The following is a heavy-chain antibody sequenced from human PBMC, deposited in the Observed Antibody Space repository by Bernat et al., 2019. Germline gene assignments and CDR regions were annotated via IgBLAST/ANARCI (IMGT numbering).Heavy chain of an antibody. J-gene: IGHJ4*02. CDR2: INSDGSST. CDR1: GFTFSSYW. V-gene: IGHV3-74*01. CDR3: ARDTVNLQDIVVVPAAENDY. Sequence: EVQLVESGGGLVQPGGSLRLPCAASGFTFSSYWMHWVRQAPGKGLVWVSRINSDGSSTSYADSVKGRFTISRDNAKNTLYLQMNSLRAEDTAVYYCARDTVNLQDIVVVPAAENDYWGQGTLVTVSS. D-gene: IGHD2-2*01.